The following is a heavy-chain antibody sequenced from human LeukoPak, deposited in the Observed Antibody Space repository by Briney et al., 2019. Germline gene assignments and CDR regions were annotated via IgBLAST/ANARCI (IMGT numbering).Heavy chain of an antibody. D-gene: IGHD3-22*01. Sequence: GGSLRLSCAASGFTVSGHGMHWVRQAPGKGLEWVAVAWYDEIKEYYADSVKGRFTISRDNAKNTLYLQMNSLRAEDTAVYYCARDGPPYYDSSGYYGYYYGMDVWGQGTTVTVSS. J-gene: IGHJ6*02. CDR2: AWYDEIKE. V-gene: IGHV3-33*01. CDR3: ARDGPPYYDSSGYYGYYYGMDV. CDR1: GFTVSGHG.